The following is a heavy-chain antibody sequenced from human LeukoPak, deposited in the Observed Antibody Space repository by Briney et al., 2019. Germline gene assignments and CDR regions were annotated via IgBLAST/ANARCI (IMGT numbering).Heavy chain of an antibody. D-gene: IGHD6-19*01. J-gene: IGHJ4*02. V-gene: IGHV3-23*01. CDR1: GFTFSSYA. CDR2: ISGSGGST. CDR3: AKEKIAVAGTRERYFDY. Sequence: GGSLRLSCAASGFTFSSYAMSWVRQAPGKGLEWVSAISGSGGSTYYADSVKGRFTISRDNSKNTLYLQMNSLRAEDTAVYYCAKEKIAVAGTRERYFDYWGQGTLVTVSS.